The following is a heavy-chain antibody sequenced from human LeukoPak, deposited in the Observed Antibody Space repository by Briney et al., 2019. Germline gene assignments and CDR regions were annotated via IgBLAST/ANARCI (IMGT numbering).Heavy chain of an antibody. V-gene: IGHV4-30-2*01. CDR3: ARVGPDSSGYYLNWFDP. CDR2: IYHSGST. D-gene: IGHD3-22*01. Sequence: SQTLSLTCTVSGGSISSGGYYWSWIRQPPGKGLEWIGYIYHSGSTYYNPSLKSRVTISVDRSKNQFSLKLSSVTAADTAVYYCARVGPDSSGYYLNWFDPWGQGTLVTVPS. CDR1: GGSISSGGYY. J-gene: IGHJ5*02.